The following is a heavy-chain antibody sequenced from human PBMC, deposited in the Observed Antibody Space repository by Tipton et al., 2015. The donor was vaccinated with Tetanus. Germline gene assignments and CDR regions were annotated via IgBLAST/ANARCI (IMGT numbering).Heavy chain of an antibody. CDR2: ISGSRLTP. V-gene: IGHV3-23*01. CDR1: GFTFKSYT. CDR3: AKDHLAPGLYFDS. Sequence: SLRLSCAASGFTFKSYTVNWVRQAPGNGLEWVAAISGSRLTPYYADSVKGRFTISRDNSKNTVSLQLNSLRADDTAIYYCAKDHLAPGLYFDSWGQGTLVTVSS. D-gene: IGHD3-10*01. J-gene: IGHJ4*02.